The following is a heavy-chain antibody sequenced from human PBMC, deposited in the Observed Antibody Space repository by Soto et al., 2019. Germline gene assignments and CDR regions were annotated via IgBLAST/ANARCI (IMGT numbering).Heavy chain of an antibody. V-gene: IGHV3-21*01. Sequence: EVQVVESGGGLVKPGGSLRLSCAASGFSFSSYSLNWFRQAPGKGLEWVSSISGTSTDIYYTDLVKGRFTISRDNVKNSLYLQMNSLRAEVTAVYYCARESDPAKAFDIWGQGTMVTVSS. CDR1: GFSFSSYS. CDR3: ARESDPAKAFDI. J-gene: IGHJ3*02. CDR2: ISGTSTDI.